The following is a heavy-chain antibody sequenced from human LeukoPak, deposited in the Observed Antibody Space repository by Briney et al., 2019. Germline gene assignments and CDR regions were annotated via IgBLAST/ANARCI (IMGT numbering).Heavy chain of an antibody. J-gene: IGHJ4*02. CDR1: GFTLSNYA. V-gene: IGHV3-23*01. CDR3: AKAPVTTCRGAYCYPFDY. CDR2: ISVTGNT. Sequence: PGGSLRLSCNASGFTLSNYAMTWVRQGPRKGLEWVSAISVTGNTYHAESLKGRFTISRDSSKNTLFLQMNRLRPEDAAVYYCAKAPVTTCRGAYCYPFDYWGQGTLVTVSS. D-gene: IGHD2-21*01.